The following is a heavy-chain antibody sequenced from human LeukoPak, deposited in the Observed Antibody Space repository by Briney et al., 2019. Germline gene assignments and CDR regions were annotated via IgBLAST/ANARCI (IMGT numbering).Heavy chain of an antibody. CDR2: ISWNSGSL. D-gene: IGHD3-16*01. Sequence: GGSLRLSCATSGFTFVDHAMHWVRQAPGKGLEWVSGISWNSGSLDYADSVKGRFSISRDNAKNSLYLQMNSLRAEDTAVYYCARDGSGEWPIGYWGQGTLVTVSS. V-gene: IGHV3-9*01. J-gene: IGHJ4*02. CDR1: GFTFVDHA. CDR3: ARDGSGEWPIGY.